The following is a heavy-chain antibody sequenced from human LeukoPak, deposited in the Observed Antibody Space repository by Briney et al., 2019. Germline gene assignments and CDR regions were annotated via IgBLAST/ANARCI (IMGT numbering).Heavy chain of an antibody. J-gene: IGHJ4*02. V-gene: IGHV1-2*07. D-gene: IGHD3-9*01. CDR2: INPNTGGT. CDR3: ARKGGAVLTGDHY. CDR1: GYTFTDYY. Sequence: ASLKLSCKPAGYTFTDYYIHWVRQAPSPGLEWMGWINPNTGGTSYAHRFQGRYTITSATSTSTAYMEPHSLRSYATTAVYCARKGGAVLTGDHYWGQGTLVTVSS.